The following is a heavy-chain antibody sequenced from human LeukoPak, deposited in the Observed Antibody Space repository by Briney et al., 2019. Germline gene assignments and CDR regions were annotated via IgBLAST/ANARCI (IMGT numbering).Heavy chain of an antibody. V-gene: IGHV4-61*02. CDR1: GGSISSGSYY. CDR2: IYTSGST. CDR3: AREGLELPSLSDY. D-gene: IGHD1-7*01. J-gene: IGHJ4*02. Sequence: PSETLSLTCTVSGGSISSGSYYWSWIRQPAGKGLEWIGRIYTSGSTNYNPSLKSRVTISVDTSKNQFSLKLSSVTAADTAVYYCAREGLELPSLSDYWGQGTLVTVSS.